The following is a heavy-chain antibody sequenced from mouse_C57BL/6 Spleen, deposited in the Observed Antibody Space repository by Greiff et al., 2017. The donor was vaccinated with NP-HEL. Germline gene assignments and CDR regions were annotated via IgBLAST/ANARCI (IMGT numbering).Heavy chain of an antibody. V-gene: IGHV1-15*01. CDR2: IDPETGGT. J-gene: IGHJ1*03. Sequence: QVQLQQSGAELVRPGASVTLSCKASGYTFTDYEMHWVKQTPVHGLEWIGAIDPETGGTAYNQKFKGKAILTADKSSSTAYMELRSLTSEDSAVYYCTRWGIYYGNYVSYWYFDVWGTGTTVTVSS. D-gene: IGHD2-1*01. CDR1: GYTFTDYE. CDR3: TRWGIYYGNYVSYWYFDV.